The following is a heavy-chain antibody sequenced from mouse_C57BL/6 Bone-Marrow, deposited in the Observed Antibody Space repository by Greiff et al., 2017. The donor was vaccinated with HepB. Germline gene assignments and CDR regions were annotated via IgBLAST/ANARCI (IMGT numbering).Heavy chain of an antibody. CDR2: INPNNGGT. D-gene: IGHD1-3*01. CDR1: GYTFTDYY. CDR3: ARGADSGAMDY. Sequence: EVQLQQSGPELVKPGASVKISCKASGYTFTDYYMNWVKQSHGKSLEWIGDINPNNGGTSYNQKFKGKATLTVDKSSSTAYMELRSLTSEDSAVYYCARGADSGAMDYWGKGTSVTVSS. V-gene: IGHV1-26*01. J-gene: IGHJ4*01.